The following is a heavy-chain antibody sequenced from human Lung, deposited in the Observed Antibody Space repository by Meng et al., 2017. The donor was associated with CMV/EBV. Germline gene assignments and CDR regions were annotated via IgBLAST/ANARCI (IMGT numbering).Heavy chain of an antibody. V-gene: IGHV3-7*01. D-gene: IGHD2-15*01. J-gene: IGHJ4*02. CDR2: IKHDGSEE. CDR1: GFTFSTSW. Sequence: GESXKISXAASGFTFSTSWMSWLRQAPGGGLEWVANIKHDGSEEYYVDSLTGRFTISRDNAKNSLYLQMNSLRAEDTALYYCAREPGLGSWDFWGQGTVVTVSS. CDR3: AREPGLGSWDF.